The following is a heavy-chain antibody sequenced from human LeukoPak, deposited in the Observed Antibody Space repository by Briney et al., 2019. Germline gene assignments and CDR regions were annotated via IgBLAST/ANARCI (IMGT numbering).Heavy chain of an antibody. J-gene: IGHJ4*02. CDR1: GYTLTELS. CDR2: FDPEDGET. CDR3: ATAPPHYYDSSGYGH. D-gene: IGHD3-22*01. Sequence: ASVKVSCKVSGYTLTELSMHWVRQAPGKGLEWMGGFDPEDGETIYAQEFQGRVTMTEDTSTDTAYMELSSLRSEDTAVYYCATAPPHYYDSSGYGHWGQGTLVTVSS. V-gene: IGHV1-24*01.